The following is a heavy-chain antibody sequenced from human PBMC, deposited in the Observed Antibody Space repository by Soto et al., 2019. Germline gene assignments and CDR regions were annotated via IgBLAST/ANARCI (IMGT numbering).Heavy chain of an antibody. V-gene: IGHV3-30-3*01. CDR3: ARDIVLMVYARPGGGGYYYGMDV. Sequence: QVQLVESGGGVVQPGRSLRLSCAASGFTFSSYAMHWVRQAPGKGLEWVAVISYDESNKYYADSVKGRFTISRDNSKNTLYLQMNSLRAEDTAVYYCARDIVLMVYARPGGGGYYYGMDVWGQGTTVTVSS. J-gene: IGHJ6*02. CDR1: GFTFSSYA. D-gene: IGHD2-8*01. CDR2: ISYDESNK.